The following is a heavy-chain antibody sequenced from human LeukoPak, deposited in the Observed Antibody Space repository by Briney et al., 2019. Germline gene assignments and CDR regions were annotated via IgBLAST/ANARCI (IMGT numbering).Heavy chain of an antibody. CDR1: GYSFPSYW. CDR3: ARRPSVVTATADDY. V-gene: IGHV5-51*01. Sequence: GESLKISCKGSGYSFPSYWIAWVRQMPGKGLEWMGIIYPGDSGTRYSPSFQGQVTISADKSISTAYLQWSSLKTSDTAMYYCARRPSVVTATADDYWGQGTLVTVSS. CDR2: IYPGDSGT. J-gene: IGHJ4*02. D-gene: IGHD2-15*01.